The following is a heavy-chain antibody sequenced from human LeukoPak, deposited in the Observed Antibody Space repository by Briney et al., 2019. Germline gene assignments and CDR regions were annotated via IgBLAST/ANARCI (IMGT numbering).Heavy chain of an antibody. V-gene: IGHV5-51*01. J-gene: IGHJ4*02. Sequence: ESLKISCKGSAYSFTSYWIGWVRQLPGKGLEWMGIIYPGDSDTRYSPFFQGQLTTSADNSISTAYLQVVSLKAPATGMYYCARSGITGTTVDYWGQGNLVTVSS. CDR1: AYSFTSYW. CDR3: ARSGITGTTVDY. D-gene: IGHD1-7*01. CDR2: IYPGDSDT.